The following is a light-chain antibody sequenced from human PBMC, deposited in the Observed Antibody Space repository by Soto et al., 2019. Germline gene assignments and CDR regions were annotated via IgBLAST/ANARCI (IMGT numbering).Light chain of an antibody. CDR3: QQYGNLLWT. CDR2: DAS. Sequence: DLQMTQSPSYLSASVGDRVTITCQARQDINNYLNWYQHKPGKAPKLLIYDASNLETGVPSRFSGSGSGTDFTFTISSLQPEDIATYYCQQYGNLLWTFGQGTKVEIK. V-gene: IGKV1-33*01. CDR1: QDINNY. J-gene: IGKJ1*01.